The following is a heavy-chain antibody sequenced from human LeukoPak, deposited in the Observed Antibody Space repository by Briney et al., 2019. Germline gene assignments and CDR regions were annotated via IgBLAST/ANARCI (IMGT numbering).Heavy chain of an antibody. CDR3: ARMFPAAYPDYYYYMDV. Sequence: SQTLSLTCTVSGGSISSGSYYWSWIRQPAGKGLEWIGRIYTSGSTNYNPSLKSRVTISVDTSKNHFSLKLSSATAADTAVYYCARMFPAAYPDYYYYMDVWGKGTTVTVSS. V-gene: IGHV4-61*02. J-gene: IGHJ6*03. CDR1: GGSISSGSYY. CDR2: IYTSGST. D-gene: IGHD2-2*01.